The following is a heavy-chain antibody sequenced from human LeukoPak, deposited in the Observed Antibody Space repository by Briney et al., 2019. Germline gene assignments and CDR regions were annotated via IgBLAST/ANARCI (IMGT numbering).Heavy chain of an antibody. CDR1: GFTFSSYA. Sequence: GRSLRLSCAASGFTFSSYAMHWVRQAPGKGLEWVAVISYDGSNKYYADSVKGRFTISRDNSKNTLYLQMNSLRAEDTAVYYCARFLDSGWYRHFDYWGQGTLVTASS. CDR3: ARFLDSGWYRHFDY. V-gene: IGHV3-30*04. J-gene: IGHJ4*02. CDR2: ISYDGSNK. D-gene: IGHD6-19*01.